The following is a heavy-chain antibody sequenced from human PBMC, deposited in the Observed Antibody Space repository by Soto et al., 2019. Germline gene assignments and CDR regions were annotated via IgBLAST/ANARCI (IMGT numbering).Heavy chain of an antibody. CDR2: IIPIFGTA. CDR3: ARARREIVVVRVISGAFDI. D-gene: IGHD3-22*01. J-gene: IGHJ3*02. Sequence: ASVKVSCKASGGTFSSYAISWVRQAPGQGLEWMGGIIPIFGTANYAQKFQGRVTITADESTSTAYMELSSLRSEDTAVYYRARARREIVVVRVISGAFDIWGQGTMVTVSS. V-gene: IGHV1-69*13. CDR1: GGTFSSYA.